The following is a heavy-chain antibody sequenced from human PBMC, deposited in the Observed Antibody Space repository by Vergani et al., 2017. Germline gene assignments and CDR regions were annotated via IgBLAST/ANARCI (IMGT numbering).Heavy chain of an antibody. CDR3: ARDSQPYYYDSSGYYF. Sequence: QVQLVQSGAEVKKPGASVKVSCKASGYTFTSYGISWVRPAPGQGLEWMGWISAYNGNTNYAQKLQGRVTMTTDTSTSTAYMELRSLRSDDTAVYYCARDSQPYYYDSSGYYFWGQGTLVTVSS. J-gene: IGHJ4*02. CDR1: GYTFTSYG. D-gene: IGHD3-22*01. CDR2: ISAYNGNT. V-gene: IGHV1-18*04.